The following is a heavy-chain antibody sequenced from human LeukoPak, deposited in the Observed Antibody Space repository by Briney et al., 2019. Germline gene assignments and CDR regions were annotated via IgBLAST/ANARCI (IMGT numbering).Heavy chain of an antibody. CDR1: GGSFSGYY. D-gene: IGHD2-2*01. Sequence: PSETLSLTCAVYGGSFSGYYWSWIRQPPGKGLEWIGEINHSGSTNYNPSLKSRVTISVDTSKNQFSLKLSSVTAADTAVYYCARVIGGLCYMDVWGKGTTVTVSS. V-gene: IGHV4-34*01. CDR2: INHSGST. CDR3: ARVIGGLCYMDV. J-gene: IGHJ6*03.